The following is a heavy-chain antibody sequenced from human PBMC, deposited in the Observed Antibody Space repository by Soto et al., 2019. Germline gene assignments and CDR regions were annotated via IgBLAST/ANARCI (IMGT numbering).Heavy chain of an antibody. CDR2: IKEDGSEK. CDR3: ARIKISASAHAGIDY. CDR1: GFSFSSFW. V-gene: IGHV3-7*01. D-gene: IGHD3-10*01. J-gene: IGHJ4*02. Sequence: EVQLVESGGDLVQPGGSLRLSCAASGFSFSSFWMTWVRQAPGKGLEWVANIKEDGSEKYYVDSVKGRFTISRDNAKNSLYLQLNSLRDEDTAVFYCARIKISASAHAGIDYWGQGTLVTVSS.